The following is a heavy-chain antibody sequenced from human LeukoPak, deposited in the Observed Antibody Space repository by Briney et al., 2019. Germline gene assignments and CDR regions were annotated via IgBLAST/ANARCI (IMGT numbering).Heavy chain of an antibody. V-gene: IGHV3-48*03. CDR3: AELGITMIGGV. J-gene: IGHJ6*04. CDR2: ISSSGSTI. Sequence: PGGSLRLSCAASGFTFSSYEMNWVRQAPGKGLEWVSYISSSGSTIYYADCVKGRFTISRDNAKNPLYLQMNSLRAEDTAVYYCAELGITMIGGVWGKGTTVTISS. CDR1: GFTFSSYE. D-gene: IGHD3-10*02.